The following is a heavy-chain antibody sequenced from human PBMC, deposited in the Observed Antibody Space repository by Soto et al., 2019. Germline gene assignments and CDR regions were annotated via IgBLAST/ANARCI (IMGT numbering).Heavy chain of an antibody. CDR3: ARLEGLATISYYFDF. CDR2: IYYSGST. CDR1: GGSISSYY. Sequence: SETLSLTCTVSGGSISSYYWSWIRQPPGKGLEWIGYIYYSGSTNYNPSLKSRVTITVDTSKNQFSLKLNSVTAADSAVYFCARLEGLATISYYFDFWGPGALVTVSS. D-gene: IGHD5-12*01. J-gene: IGHJ4*02. V-gene: IGHV4-59*08.